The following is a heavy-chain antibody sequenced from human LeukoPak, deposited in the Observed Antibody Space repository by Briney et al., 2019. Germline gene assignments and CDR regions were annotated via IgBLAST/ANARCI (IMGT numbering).Heavy chain of an antibody. D-gene: IGHD2-15*01. V-gene: IGHV4-4*07. J-gene: IGHJ6*02. CDR2: IYTSSGST. Sequence: SETLSLTCTVSGASINTYYWSWIRQPAGKGLEWLGRIYTSSGSTNYSPSLKSRVTISLDRSKNQFSLKLSSVTAADTAVYYCARDRVESSGYYYYYGMDVWGQGTTVTVSS. CDR3: ARDRVESSGYYYYYGMDV. CDR1: GASINTYY.